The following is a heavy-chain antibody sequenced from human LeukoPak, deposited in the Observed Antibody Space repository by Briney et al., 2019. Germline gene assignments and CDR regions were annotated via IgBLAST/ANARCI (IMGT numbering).Heavy chain of an antibody. J-gene: IGHJ4*02. CDR1: GGSFSGYY. D-gene: IGHD5-12*01. CDR2: INHSGST. CDR3: AREYSGYVPFDY. Sequence: SGTLSLTCAVYGGSFSGYYWSWIRQPPGKGLEWIGEINHSGSTNYNPSLKSRVTISVDTSKNQFSLKLSSVTAADTAVYYCAREYSGYVPFDYWGQGTLSPSPQ. V-gene: IGHV4-34*01.